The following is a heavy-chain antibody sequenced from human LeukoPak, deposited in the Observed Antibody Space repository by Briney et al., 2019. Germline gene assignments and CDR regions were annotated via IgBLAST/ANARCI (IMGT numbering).Heavy chain of an antibody. CDR3: TYDTSGYNYYFDH. V-gene: IGHV3-49*04. CDR2: IRSRANGGTS. CDR1: GFTFSDFA. D-gene: IGHD3-22*01. J-gene: IGHJ4*02. Sequence: GGSLRLSCATSGFTFSDFAITWVRQAPGKGLEYIGFIRSRANGGTSEFVASVKGRFTFSRDDSQSIAYLQMNSLKTEDTAIYFCTYDTSGYNYYFDHWGQGTLVTVSS.